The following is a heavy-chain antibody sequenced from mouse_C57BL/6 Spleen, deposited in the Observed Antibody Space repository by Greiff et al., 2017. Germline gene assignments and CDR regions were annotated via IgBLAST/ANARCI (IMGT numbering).Heavy chain of an antibody. Sequence: QVQLKESGAELVKPGASVKLSCKASGYTFTEYTIHWVKQRPGQGLEWIGWFYPGSGSIKYNEKFKDKATLTADKSSSTAYMELSRLTSEDSAVYFCARHPAYYSNLYYAMDYWGQGTSVTVSS. J-gene: IGHJ4*01. CDR3: ARHPAYYSNLYYAMDY. CDR1: GYTFTEYT. CDR2: FYPGSGSI. V-gene: IGHV1-62-2*01. D-gene: IGHD2-5*01.